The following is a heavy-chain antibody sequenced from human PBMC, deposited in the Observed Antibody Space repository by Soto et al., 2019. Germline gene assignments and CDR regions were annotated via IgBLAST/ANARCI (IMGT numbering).Heavy chain of an antibody. V-gene: IGHV4-59*01. CDR3: ASLKGLPPYSGYDPPQDY. D-gene: IGHD5-12*01. CDR2: IYYSGST. J-gene: IGHJ4*02. Sequence: SETLSLTCTVSGGSISRYYWSWIRQPPGKGLEWIGYIYYSGSTNYNPSLKSRVTISVDTSKNQFSLKLSSVTAADTAVYYCASLKGLPPYSGYDPPQDYWGQGTLVTVSS. CDR1: GGSISRYY.